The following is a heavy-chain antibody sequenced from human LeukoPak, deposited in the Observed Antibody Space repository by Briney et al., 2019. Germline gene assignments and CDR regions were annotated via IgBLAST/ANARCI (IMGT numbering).Heavy chain of an antibody. CDR3: ARDGGGGTIAAAGWFDP. CDR2: IYYSGST. J-gene: IGHJ5*02. CDR1: GGSISSYY. D-gene: IGHD6-13*01. Sequence: KPSETLSLTCTVSGGSISSYYWSWIRQPPGKGLEWIGYIYYSGSTNYNPSLKSRVPISVDTSQNQFSLKLSSVTAPGPAVYYCARDGGGGTIAAAGWFDPWGQGTLVTVSS. V-gene: IGHV4-59*01.